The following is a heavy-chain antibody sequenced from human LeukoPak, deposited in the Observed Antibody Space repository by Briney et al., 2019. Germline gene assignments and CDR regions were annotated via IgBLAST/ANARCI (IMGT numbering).Heavy chain of an antibody. Sequence: ASVKVSCKASGGTFSSYAISWVRPAPGQGLEWMGGIIPIFGTANYAQKFQGRVTITADESTSTAYMELSSLRSEDTAVYYCARERGYSYGYPSAHAFDIWGQGTMVTVSS. CDR3: ARERGYSYGYPSAHAFDI. J-gene: IGHJ3*02. CDR1: GGTFSSYA. D-gene: IGHD5-18*01. V-gene: IGHV1-69*13. CDR2: IIPIFGTA.